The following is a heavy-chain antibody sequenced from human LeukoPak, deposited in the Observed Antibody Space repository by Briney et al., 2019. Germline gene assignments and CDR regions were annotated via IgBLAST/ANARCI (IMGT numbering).Heavy chain of an antibody. CDR2: INHSGST. V-gene: IGHV4-34*01. CDR3: ARGAKWVVVVTYNWFDP. D-gene: IGHD3-22*01. J-gene: IGHJ5*02. Sequence: SETLSLTCAVYGGSFSGYYWSWIRQPPGKGLEWIGEINHSGSTNYNPSLKSRVTISVDTSKNQFSLKLSSVTAADTAVYYCARGAKWVVVVTYNWFDPWGQGTLVTVSS. CDR1: GGSFSGYY.